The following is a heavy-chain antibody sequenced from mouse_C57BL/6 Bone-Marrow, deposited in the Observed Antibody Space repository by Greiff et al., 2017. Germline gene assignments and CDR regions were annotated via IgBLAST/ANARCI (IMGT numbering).Heavy chain of an antibody. CDR3: ARLDYYGSSPFAY. V-gene: IGHV1-69*01. D-gene: IGHD1-1*01. J-gene: IGHJ3*01. CDR2: IDPSDSYT. Sequence: VQLQQPGAELVMPGASVKLSCKASGYTFTGYWMHWVKQRPGQGLEWIGEIDPSDSYTNYNQKFKGKSTLTVDKSSSTAYMQLSSLTSEDSAVYYCARLDYYGSSPFAYWGQGTLVTVSA. CDR1: GYTFTGYW.